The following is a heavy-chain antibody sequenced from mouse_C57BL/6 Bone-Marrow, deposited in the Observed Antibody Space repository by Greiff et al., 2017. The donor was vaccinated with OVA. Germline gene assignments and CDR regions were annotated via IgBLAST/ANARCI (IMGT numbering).Heavy chain of an antibody. CDR2: INPGSGGT. Sequence: VQRQRSGAELVRPGTSVKVSCKASGYAFTNYLIEWVKQRPGQGLEWIGVINPGSGGTNYNEKFKGKATLTADKSSSTAYMQLSSLTSEDSAVYFCARELRGGDYWGQGTSVTVSS. V-gene: IGHV1-54*01. J-gene: IGHJ4*01. CDR3: ARELRGGDY. CDR1: GYAFTNYL. D-gene: IGHD2-4*01.